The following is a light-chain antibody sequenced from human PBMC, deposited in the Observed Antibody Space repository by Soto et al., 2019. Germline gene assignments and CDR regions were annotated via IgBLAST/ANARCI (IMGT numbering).Light chain of an antibody. CDR1: SSDVGGYNF. Sequence: QSALTQPPSASGSPGQSVTISCTGTSSDVGGYNFVSWYQQHPGKAPKLMIYEVSKRPSGVPDRFSGSKSGNTASLTVSGLQAEDEADYYCSSYSSISTLVFGTGTKLTVL. J-gene: IGLJ1*01. V-gene: IGLV2-8*01. CDR3: SSYSSISTLV. CDR2: EVS.